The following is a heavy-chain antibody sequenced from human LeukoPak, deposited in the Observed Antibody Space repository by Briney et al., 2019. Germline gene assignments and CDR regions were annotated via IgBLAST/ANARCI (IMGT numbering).Heavy chain of an antibody. CDR2: IKSRAAGGTT. CDR1: GFTFSDAW. V-gene: IGHV3-15*01. J-gene: IGHJ4*02. Sequence: GGSLRLSCAASGFTFSDAWMSWVRQAPGKGLEWVSRIKSRAAGGTTDNAAPVQGRFTISRDDSRSTLYLQMNSLNTDDTAVYYCDTGGHYFGSWGQGTLVTVSS. CDR3: DTGGHYFGS. D-gene: IGHD3-10*01.